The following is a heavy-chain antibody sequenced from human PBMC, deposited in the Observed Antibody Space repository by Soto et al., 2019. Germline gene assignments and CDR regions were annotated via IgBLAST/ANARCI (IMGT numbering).Heavy chain of an antibody. CDR3: AKAITFWSGYYTMAY. CDR2: ISGSGGST. CDR1: GFTFSSYV. V-gene: IGHV3-23*01. J-gene: IGHJ4*02. D-gene: IGHD3-3*01. Sequence: GGKVRIACAAYGFTFSSYVMSWVRQGPGKGLEWVSAISGSGGSTYYADSVKGRFTISRDNSKNTLYLQMNSLRAEDTAVYYCAKAITFWSGYYTMAYWGQGT.